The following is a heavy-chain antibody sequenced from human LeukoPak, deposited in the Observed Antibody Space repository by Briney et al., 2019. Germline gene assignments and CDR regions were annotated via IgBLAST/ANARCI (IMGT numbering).Heavy chain of an antibody. CDR1: GFTFSTYA. V-gene: IGHV3-23*01. Sequence: GSLSLSCAASGFTFSTYAMNWVRQAPGKGLEWVSGINGGGGSTYYADSVKGRFTISRDNSKNTLYLQMSSLRAEDTAVYYCAKVSGYTSGWYVDFDCWGQGSLVTVSS. CDR2: INGGGGST. CDR3: AKVSGYTSGWYVDFDC. J-gene: IGHJ4*02. D-gene: IGHD6-19*01.